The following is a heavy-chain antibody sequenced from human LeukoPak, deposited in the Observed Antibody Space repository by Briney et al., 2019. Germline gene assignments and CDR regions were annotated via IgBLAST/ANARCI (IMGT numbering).Heavy chain of an antibody. D-gene: IGHD1-26*01. V-gene: IGHV4-30-4*01. J-gene: IGHJ6*02. CDR3: ARDGGGSYHYGMDV. CDR2: IYYSGST. Sequence: PSETLSLTCTVSGGSISSGDYYWSWICQPPGKGLEWIGYIYYSGSTYYNPSLKSRVTISVDTSKNQFSLKLSSVTAADTAVYYCARDGGGSYHYGMDVWGQGTTVTVSS. CDR1: GGSISSGDYY.